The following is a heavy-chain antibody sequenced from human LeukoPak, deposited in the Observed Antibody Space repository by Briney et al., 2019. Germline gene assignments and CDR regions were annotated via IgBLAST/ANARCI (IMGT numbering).Heavy chain of an antibody. Sequence: ASVKVSCKASGYTFTSYYMHWVRQAPGQGLEWLGIINPSGGSTSYAQKFQGRVTMTRDTSTSTVYMELNSLRSEDTAVYYCARAGTTGYSSGWYRYDAFDIWGQGTMVTVPS. CDR3: ARAGTTGYSSGWYRYDAFDI. CDR2: INPSGGST. V-gene: IGHV1-46*01. CDR1: GYTFTSYY. D-gene: IGHD6-19*01. J-gene: IGHJ3*02.